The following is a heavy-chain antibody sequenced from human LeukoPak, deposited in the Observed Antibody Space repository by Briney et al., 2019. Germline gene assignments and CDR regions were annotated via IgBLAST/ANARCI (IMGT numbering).Heavy chain of an antibody. J-gene: IGHJ6*03. Sequence: PGGSLRLSCAASGFTFSSYSMNWVRQAPGKGLEWVSSISSSSSYIYYADSVKGRFTISRDNAKNSLYLQTNSLRAEDTAVYYWARVPPQYYDFWSGPSYYYYMDVWGKGTTVTVSS. CDR3: ARVPPQYYDFWSGPSYYYYMDV. V-gene: IGHV3-21*01. D-gene: IGHD3-3*01. CDR1: GFTFSSYS. CDR2: ISSSSSYI.